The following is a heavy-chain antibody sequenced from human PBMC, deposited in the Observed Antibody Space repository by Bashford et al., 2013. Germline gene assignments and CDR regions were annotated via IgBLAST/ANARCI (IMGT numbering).Heavy chain of an antibody. V-gene: IGHV3-30*04. CDR1: GFTFGGYA. Sequence: GSLRLSCAASGFTFGGYAMYWVRQTPGKGLEWVALVSHDGRNEYYTDSVKGRFTISRDNSKNTLSLQMNSLRAEDTAVYYCARTIGYCSGVSCYPGAYYFDYWGQGTLVTVSS. CDR2: VSHDGRNE. CDR3: ARTIGYCSGVSCYPGAYYFDY. J-gene: IGHJ4*02. D-gene: IGHD2-15*01.